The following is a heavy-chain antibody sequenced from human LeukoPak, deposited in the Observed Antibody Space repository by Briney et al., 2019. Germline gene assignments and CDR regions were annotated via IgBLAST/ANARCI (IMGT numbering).Heavy chain of an antibody. CDR1: GGSFSSYY. V-gene: IGHV4-34*01. J-gene: IGHJ5*02. CDR3: TRNNWFGP. CDR2: INHSGTT. Sequence: SETLSLTCAVYGGSFSSYYGSWIRQSPGKGLEWIGEINHSGTTKYNPSLKSRVTISVDTPQNQFSLRLSSVTAADTAVYYCTRNNWFGPWGQGTLVTVSS.